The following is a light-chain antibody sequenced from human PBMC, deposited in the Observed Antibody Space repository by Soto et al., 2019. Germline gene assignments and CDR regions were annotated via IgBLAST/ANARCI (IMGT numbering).Light chain of an antibody. CDR2: GAS. CDR3: QQYGSSPYT. CDR1: QSVNNNY. V-gene: IGKV3-20*01. J-gene: IGKJ2*01. Sequence: EIVLTQSPGTLSLSPGERATLSCRASQSVNNNYLGWYQQKPGQAPRLRIFGASNRATGIPDRFSGSGSGTDFTLTISRLEPEDFAVYYCQQYGSSPYTFGQGTKLEIK.